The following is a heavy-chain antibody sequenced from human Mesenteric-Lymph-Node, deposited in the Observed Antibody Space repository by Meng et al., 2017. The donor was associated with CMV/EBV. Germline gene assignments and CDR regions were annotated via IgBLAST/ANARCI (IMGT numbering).Heavy chain of an antibody. D-gene: IGHD2-2*01. V-gene: IGHV1-3*01. CDR2: INAGTGET. CDR1: FTNHA. J-gene: IGHJ2*01. CDR3: VRNVGHCSPISCLSWYFDL. Sequence: FTNHAIHWMRQAPGQSLEWMGWINAGTGETKYSQRLQDRVTITRDKSATTAYMELSSLTSEDTAVYYCVRNVGHCSPISCLSWYFDLWGRGTLVTVSS.